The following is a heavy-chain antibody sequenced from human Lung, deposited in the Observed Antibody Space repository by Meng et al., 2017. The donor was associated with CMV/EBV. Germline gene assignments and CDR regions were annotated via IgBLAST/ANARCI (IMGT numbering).Heavy chain of an antibody. CDR3: LRRSGGSV. Sequence: RDAVPALVKDPETMTLSCGVSGDSLTNHNWWASFRRPPGKGLEWIGEYHHRGSSGYNPSLKSRVSMSIDKSKNQFSLKLTSVTAADTAVYHCLRRSGGSVWGQGTLVTVSS. J-gene: IGHJ1*01. D-gene: IGHD3-10*01. CDR1: GDSLTNHNW. CDR2: YHHRGSS. V-gene: IGHV4-4*03.